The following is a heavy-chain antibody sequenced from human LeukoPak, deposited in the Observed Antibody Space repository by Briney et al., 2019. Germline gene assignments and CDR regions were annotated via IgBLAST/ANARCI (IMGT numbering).Heavy chain of an antibody. CDR1: GFTFSTYV. CDR3: ARDHGYSGYDYYFDY. Sequence: GGSLRLSCAAFGFTFSTYVMHWVRQAPGKGLEWVAVIWYDGSNQNYADSVKGRFTISRDNSKNTLYLQMNSLRAEDTAVYYCARDHGYSGYDYYFDYWGQGTLVTVSS. CDR2: IWYDGSNQ. V-gene: IGHV3-33*01. D-gene: IGHD5-12*01. J-gene: IGHJ4*02.